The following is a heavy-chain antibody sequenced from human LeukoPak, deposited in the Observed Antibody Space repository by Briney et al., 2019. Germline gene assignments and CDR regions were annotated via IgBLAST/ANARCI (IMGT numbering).Heavy chain of an antibody. Sequence: ASVKVSCKASGYTFTGYYMHWVRQAPGQGLEWMGWINPDNGVTNYAQKFQGRVTMTRDTSISTLYMDLSRLRSDDTAVYYCEAVDTAMGNLDYWGQGTLVTVSS. V-gene: IGHV1-2*02. CDR2: INPDNGVT. J-gene: IGHJ4*02. CDR1: GYTFTGYY. CDR3: EAVDTAMGNLDY. D-gene: IGHD5-18*01.